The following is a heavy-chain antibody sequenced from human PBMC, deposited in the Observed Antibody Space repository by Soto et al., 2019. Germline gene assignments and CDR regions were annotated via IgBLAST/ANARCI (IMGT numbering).Heavy chain of an antibody. CDR1: GYTFTGYY. CDR3: AREEIDYSNYLRHQTQKYYYYYYGMDV. D-gene: IGHD4-4*01. J-gene: IGHJ6*02. Sequence: QVQLVQSGAEVKKPGASVKVSCKASGYTFTGYYMHWVRQAPGQGLEWMGWINRNSGGTNYAQKFQGWVTMTRDTSSSTAYMELSRLRSDDKAVYYCAREEIDYSNYLRHQTQKYYYYYYGMDVWGQGTTVTVSS. CDR2: INRNSGGT. V-gene: IGHV1-2*04.